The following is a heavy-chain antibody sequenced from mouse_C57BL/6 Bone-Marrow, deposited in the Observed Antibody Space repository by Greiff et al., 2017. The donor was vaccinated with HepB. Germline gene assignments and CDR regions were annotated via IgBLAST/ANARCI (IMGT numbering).Heavy chain of an antibody. Sequence: VQLQQPGAELVKPGASVKMSCKASGYTFTSYWITWVKQRPGQGLEWIGDIYPGSGSTNYNEKFKSKATLTVDKTSNTAYMQLSSLTSEDSAVYYTARESYDYLHFDYWGQGTTLTVSS. CDR3: ARESYDYLHFDY. CDR2: IYPGSGST. D-gene: IGHD2-4*01. V-gene: IGHV1-55*01. CDR1: GYTFTSYW. J-gene: IGHJ2*01.